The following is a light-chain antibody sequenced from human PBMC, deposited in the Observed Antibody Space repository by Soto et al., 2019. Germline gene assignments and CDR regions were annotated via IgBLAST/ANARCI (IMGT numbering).Light chain of an antibody. CDR1: QTVNTNY. V-gene: IGKV3-20*01. CDR2: RAS. CDR3: QHSDNSPGLT. Sequence: EIVLTQSPGTLSLSPGERATLSCRASQTVNTNYVAWYQQKPGQAPRLLIFRASNKATGIPDRCSGSGSGTDFTLTISRLESEDSAVYYCQHSDNSPGLTFGGGTKVDIK. J-gene: IGKJ4*01.